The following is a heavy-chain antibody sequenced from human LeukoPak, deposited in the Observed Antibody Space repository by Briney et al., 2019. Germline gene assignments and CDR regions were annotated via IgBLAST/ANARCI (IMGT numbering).Heavy chain of an antibody. J-gene: IGHJ4*02. Sequence: ASVKASCKASGYTFTSYDINWVRRATGQGLEWMGWMNPNSGNTGYAQKFQGRVTITRNTSISTAYMELSSLRSEDTAVYYCARGLYYYGSGSHLYYFDYWGQGTLVTVSS. CDR2: MNPNSGNT. D-gene: IGHD3-10*01. V-gene: IGHV1-8*03. CDR1: GYTFTSYD. CDR3: ARGLYYYGSGSHLYYFDY.